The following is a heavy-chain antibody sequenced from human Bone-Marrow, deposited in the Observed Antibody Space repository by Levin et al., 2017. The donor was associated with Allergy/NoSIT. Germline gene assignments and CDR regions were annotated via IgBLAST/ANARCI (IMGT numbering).Heavy chain of an antibody. D-gene: IGHD4-11*01. J-gene: IGHJ1*01. CDR2: INGDGRTT. CDR3: ARAHSPGQH. Sequence: PGGSLRLSCAASGFTFSTYWMHWVRQAPGKGLVWVSRINGDGRTTNYADSVKGRFTISRDNAKNTLFLQMNSLRAEDTALYYCARAHSPGQHWGQGTLVTVSS. V-gene: IGHV3-74*01. CDR1: GFTFSTYW.